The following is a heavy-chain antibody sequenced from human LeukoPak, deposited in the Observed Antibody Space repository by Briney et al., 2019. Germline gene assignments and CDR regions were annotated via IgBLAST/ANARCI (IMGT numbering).Heavy chain of an antibody. CDR3: ASHPKGVFAVVITQDY. V-gene: IGHV4-39*01. CDR2: IYYSGST. CDR1: GGPISSSRDC. J-gene: IGHJ4*02. D-gene: IGHD3-3*01. Sequence: PSDPLSLTCTVCGGPISSSRDCWGWIRQPPGEGLEWIGTIYYSGSTYYNPSLKSRVTISVDTSKNQFYLKLNSLTAADTAVYYCASHPKGVFAVVITQDYWGQGTLVTVSS.